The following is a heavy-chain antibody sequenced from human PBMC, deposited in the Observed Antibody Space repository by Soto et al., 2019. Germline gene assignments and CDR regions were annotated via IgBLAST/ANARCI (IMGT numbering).Heavy chain of an antibody. CDR3: ARQPTTGDTDLWFDP. CDR1: GGSISTSRSY. CDR2: IFYSGST. Sequence: QLQLLESGPGLVKASETLSLTCSVSGGSISTSRSYWAWIRQPPGKGLEWLANIFYSGSTFYNPSLASRVSVSVDTSKNEFSLKLRSVTAADTAVYYCARQPTTGDTDLWFDPWGQVTLVTVSS. D-gene: IGHD2-21*01. J-gene: IGHJ5*02. V-gene: IGHV4-39*01.